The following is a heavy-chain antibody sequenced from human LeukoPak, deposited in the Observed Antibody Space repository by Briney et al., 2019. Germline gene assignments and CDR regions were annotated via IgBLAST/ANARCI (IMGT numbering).Heavy chain of an antibody. D-gene: IGHD3-10*01. CDR1: GYTFTSYA. CDR2: INAGNGNT. J-gene: IGHJ4*02. Sequence: GASVKVSCTASGYTFTSYAMHWVRRAPGQRLEWMGWINAGNGNTKYSQKFQGRVTITRGTSASTAYMELSSLRSEDTAVYYCARDRLWFGELVSFDYWGQGTLVTVSS. CDR3: ARDRLWFGELVSFDY. V-gene: IGHV1-3*01.